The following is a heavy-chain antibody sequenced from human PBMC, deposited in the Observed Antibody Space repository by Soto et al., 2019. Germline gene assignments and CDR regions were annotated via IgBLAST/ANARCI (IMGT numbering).Heavy chain of an antibody. Sequence: EVQLVESGGGLVQPGGSLRLSCVASGFTFSNYWMYWVRQAPGEGLVWVSRINNDGSVSSYADSVKGRLAISRDNVKNTLYLQMDSLRAEDTAVYYCARGDCVGGTCYSLAGSFYYYMDVWDKGTTVNVFS. V-gene: IGHV3-74*01. J-gene: IGHJ6*03. CDR2: INNDGSVS. D-gene: IGHD2-15*01. CDR3: ARGDCVGGTCYSLAGSFYYYMDV. CDR1: GFTFSNYW.